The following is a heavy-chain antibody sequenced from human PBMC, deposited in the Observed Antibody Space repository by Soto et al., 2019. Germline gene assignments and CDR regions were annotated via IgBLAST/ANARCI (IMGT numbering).Heavy chain of an antibody. CDR3: AGGPRFFCCCSCSITGDAYDI. D-gene: IGHD2-2*01. J-gene: IGHJ3*02. CDR1: GFIVSDTY. V-gene: IGHV3-66*01. Sequence: PGGSLRLSCTASGFIVSDTYVNWVRQAPGKGLEWVSVISNRGDTHYADSVRGRFSLSRDISDNTLHLQMNNLRVEDTAVYYCAGGPRFFCCCSCSITGDAYDIWGQGTMVTVSS. CDR2: ISNRGDT.